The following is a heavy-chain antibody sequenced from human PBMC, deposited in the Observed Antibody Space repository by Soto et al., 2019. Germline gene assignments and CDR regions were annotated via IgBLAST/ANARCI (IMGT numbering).Heavy chain of an antibody. Sequence: QVQLVQSGAEVKKPGSSVKVSCKASGGTFSSYAITWVRQAPGQGLEWMGGIIPFFGTADYAQKFQGRVTITADESTSTAYMELSSLRSEDTAVYYCASPVATVYYYYGMDVWGQGTTVTVSS. V-gene: IGHV1-69*12. CDR3: ASPVATVYYYYGMDV. CDR1: GGTFSSYA. J-gene: IGHJ6*02. CDR2: IIPFFGTA. D-gene: IGHD2-21*02.